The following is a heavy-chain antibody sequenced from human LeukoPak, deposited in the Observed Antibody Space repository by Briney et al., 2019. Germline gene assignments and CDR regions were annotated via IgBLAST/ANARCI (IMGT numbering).Heavy chain of an antibody. J-gene: IGHJ5*02. CDR2: ISSSSSYI. V-gene: IGHV3-21*01. CDR3: ARDRGGGSFTSDGFDP. CDR1: GFTFSGYS. Sequence: PGGSLRLSCAASGFTFSGYSMNWVRQAPGKGLEWVSSISSSSSYIYYADSVKGRFTISRDNAKNSLYLQMNSLRAEDTAVYYCARDRGGGSFTSDGFDPWGQGTLVTVSS. D-gene: IGHD1-26*01.